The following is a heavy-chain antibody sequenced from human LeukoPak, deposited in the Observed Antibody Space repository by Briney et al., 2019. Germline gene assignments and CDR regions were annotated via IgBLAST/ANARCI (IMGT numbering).Heavy chain of an antibody. Sequence: GGSLRLSCAASGLTFSSSYMSWVRQAPGKGLEWVSVLYSGGNTYYADSVKGRFTISRDNSKNTLCLQMNSLRGEDTAVYYCARGHIAVAGFYGAGPSDYWGQGTLVTVSS. D-gene: IGHD6-19*01. V-gene: IGHV3-53*01. CDR1: GLTFSSSY. CDR2: LYSGGNT. CDR3: ARGHIAVAGFYGAGPSDY. J-gene: IGHJ4*02.